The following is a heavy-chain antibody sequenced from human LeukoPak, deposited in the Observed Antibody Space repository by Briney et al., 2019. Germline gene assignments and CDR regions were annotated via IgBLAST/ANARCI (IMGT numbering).Heavy chain of an antibody. CDR2: IKEDGSEA. J-gene: IGHJ4*02. V-gene: IGHV3-7*01. CDR3: ARDYTGGWNDY. Sequence: GGSLRLSCAAAGFAFSRYWMSWVRQATGKGLECVAKIKEDGSEAHYVDSVKGRFTISRDNAKESLYLQMNTLRAEDTAVYYCARDYTGGWNDYWGQGIRVTVSS. D-gene: IGHD7-27*01. CDR1: GFAFSRYW.